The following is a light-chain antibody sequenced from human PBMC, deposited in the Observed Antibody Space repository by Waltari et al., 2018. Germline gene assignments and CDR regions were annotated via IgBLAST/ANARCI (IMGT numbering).Light chain of an antibody. CDR1: QSVSRT. CDR2: EAS. Sequence: EIVLTQSPGTLSLSPGERATLSCRASQSVSRTLAWYQQKPGQAPRLLIYEASIRATGIPDRFSGSGSGTDFSLTSSRLEPEDFAVYYCQKYGTRPATFGQGTKVEVK. J-gene: IGKJ1*01. CDR3: QKYGTRPAT. V-gene: IGKV3-20*01.